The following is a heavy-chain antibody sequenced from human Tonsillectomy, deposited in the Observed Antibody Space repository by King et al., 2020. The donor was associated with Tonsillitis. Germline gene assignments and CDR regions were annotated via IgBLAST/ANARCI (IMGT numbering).Heavy chain of an antibody. CDR3: ASAYYGSGTFLKY. CDR1: GGSISSYY. CDR2: IYYTGST. J-gene: IGHJ4*02. D-gene: IGHD3-10*01. V-gene: IGHV4-59*01. Sequence: QLQESGPGLVKTSETLSLTCTVSGGSISSYYWSWIWQPPGKGLEWIGYIYYTGSTNYSPSLKNRVTISVDTSKNQFSLKLSSVTAADTAIYYCASAYYGSGTFLKYWGQGTLVSVSS.